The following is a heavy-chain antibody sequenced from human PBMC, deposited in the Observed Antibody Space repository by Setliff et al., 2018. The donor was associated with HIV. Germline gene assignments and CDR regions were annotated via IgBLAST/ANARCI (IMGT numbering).Heavy chain of an antibody. D-gene: IGHD3-22*01. V-gene: IGHV1-3*01. CDR3: ARDLRDSSAYYDGGGDY. CDR2: INAGNGTT. J-gene: IGHJ4*02. Sequence: ASVKVSCKASGYTLSNYGVHWVRQAPGQRIEWMGWINAGNGTTEYSQKFQGRVTITRDTSASTVYMELSSLRSEDTAVYYCARDLRDSSAYYDGGGDYWGQGTLVTVSS. CDR1: GYTLSNYG.